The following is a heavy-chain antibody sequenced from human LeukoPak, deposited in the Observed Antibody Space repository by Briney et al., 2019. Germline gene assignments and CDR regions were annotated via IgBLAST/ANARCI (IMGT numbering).Heavy chain of an antibody. D-gene: IGHD2-21*02. Sequence: GGSLRLSCAASGFTFSSYGMHWVRQAPGKGLEWVAFIRYDGSNKYYADSVKGRFTISRDNSKNTLYLQMNSLRAEDTAVYYCASGPYVVTAYDYWGQGTLVTVSS. V-gene: IGHV3-30*02. J-gene: IGHJ4*02. CDR1: GFTFSSYG. CDR3: ASGPYVVTAYDY. CDR2: IRYDGSNK.